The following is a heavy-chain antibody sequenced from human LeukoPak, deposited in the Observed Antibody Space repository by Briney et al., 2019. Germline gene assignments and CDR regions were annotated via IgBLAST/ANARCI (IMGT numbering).Heavy chain of an antibody. V-gene: IGHV1-46*01. Sequence: GASVKVSCKASGYTFTSYYMHWVRQAPGQGLEWMGIINPSGGSTSYAQKFQGRVTMTRDTSTSTVCMELSSLRSEDTAVYYCARVGSGTPGDYWGQGTLVTVSS. CDR3: ARVGSGTPGDY. D-gene: IGHD2-15*01. J-gene: IGHJ4*02. CDR2: INPSGGST. CDR1: GYTFTSYY.